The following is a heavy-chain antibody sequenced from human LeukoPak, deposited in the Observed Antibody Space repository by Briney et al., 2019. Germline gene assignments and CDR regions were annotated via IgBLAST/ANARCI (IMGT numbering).Heavy chain of an antibody. J-gene: IGHJ5*02. Sequence: GRSLRLSCAPSGFTLCTSAMHWVPHAPGKGLEWVSGISWDSGNTHYADSVKGRFTISRDKVKNSLYLQMNSLRVEDTALYYCAKSGQYCSGGSCQNWFDPWGQGTLVTVSS. D-gene: IGHD2-15*01. V-gene: IGHV3-9*01. CDR2: ISWDSGNT. CDR3: AKSGQYCSGGSCQNWFDP. CDR1: GFTLCTSA.